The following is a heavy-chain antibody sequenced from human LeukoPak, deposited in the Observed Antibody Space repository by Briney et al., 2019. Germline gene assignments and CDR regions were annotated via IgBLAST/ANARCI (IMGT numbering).Heavy chain of an antibody. CDR2: INPNSGGT. CDR3: EVTGVGYCSSTSCYGAFDI. D-gene: IGHD2-2*01. CDR1: GYTFTGYY. J-gene: IGHJ3*02. V-gene: IGHV1-2*02. Sequence: GASVKVSCKASGYTFTGYYMHWVRQAPGQGLEWMGWINPNSGGTNYAQKFQGRVTMTRDTSISTVYMELSSLRSEDTAVYYCEVTGVGYCSSTSCYGAFDIWGQGTMVTVSS.